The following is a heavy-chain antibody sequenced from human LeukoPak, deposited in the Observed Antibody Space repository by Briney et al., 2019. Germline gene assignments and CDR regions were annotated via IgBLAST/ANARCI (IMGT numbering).Heavy chain of an antibody. CDR1: GFTFSSYW. J-gene: IGHJ6*04. D-gene: IGHD4-17*01. CDR3: ARDFPDTTETIYGDYVV. V-gene: IGHV3-7*01. Sequence: PGGSLRLSCAASGFTFSSYWMSWVRQAPGKGLEWVANIKQDGSEKYYVDSVKGRFTISRDNAKNSLYLQMNSLRAEDTAVYYCARDFPDTTETIYGDYVVWGKGTTVTVSS. CDR2: IKQDGSEK.